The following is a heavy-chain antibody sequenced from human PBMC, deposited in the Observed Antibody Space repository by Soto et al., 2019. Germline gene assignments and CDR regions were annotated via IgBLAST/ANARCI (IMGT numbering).Heavy chain of an antibody. V-gene: IGHV5-10-1*01. CDR2: IDPSDSYT. Sequence: EVQLVQSGAEVKKPGESLRTSCKGSGYSFTSYWISWVRQMPGKGLEWMGRIDPSDSYTNYSPSFQGHVTISADKSISTAYLQWSSLKASDTAMYYCARHEADYYGSGSYYVYWGQGTLVTVSS. CDR1: GYSFTSYW. CDR3: ARHEADYYGSGSYYVY. D-gene: IGHD3-10*01. J-gene: IGHJ4*02.